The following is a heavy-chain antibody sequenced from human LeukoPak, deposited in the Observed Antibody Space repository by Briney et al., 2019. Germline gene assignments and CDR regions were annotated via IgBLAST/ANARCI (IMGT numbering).Heavy chain of an antibody. Sequence: GASVTVSCKASGYSFTSYGISWVRQAPGQGIEWKGWISAYNGNTNYAQKLQGRVTMTTDTSTSTAYMELRSLRSDDTAVYYCARDYDFRRPQGGYWGQGTLVTVSS. D-gene: IGHD3-3*01. V-gene: IGHV1-18*01. J-gene: IGHJ4*02. CDR3: ARDYDFRRPQGGY. CDR1: GYSFTSYG. CDR2: ISAYNGNT.